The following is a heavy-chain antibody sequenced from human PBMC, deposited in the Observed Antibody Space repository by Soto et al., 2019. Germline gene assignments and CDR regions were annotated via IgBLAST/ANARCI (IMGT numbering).Heavy chain of an antibody. J-gene: IGHJ6*02. CDR3: ASTTSMEGYYYYYGMDV. V-gene: IGHV5-10-1*01. CDR1: GYSFTSYW. CDR2: IDPSDSYT. D-gene: IGHD1-26*01. Sequence: GESLKISCNGSGYSFTSYWISLVLQMPGKGLEWMGRIDPSDSYTNYSPSFQGHVTISADKSISTAYLQWSSLKASDTAMYYCASTTSMEGYYYYYGMDVWGQGTTVTVSS.